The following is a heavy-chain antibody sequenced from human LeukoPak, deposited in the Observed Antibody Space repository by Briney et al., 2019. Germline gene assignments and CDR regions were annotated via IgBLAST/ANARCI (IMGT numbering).Heavy chain of an antibody. CDR2: ISSDGTAT. D-gene: IGHD3-3*01. Sequence: AGGSLRLSCVASGFIFDDYVMHWVRQAPRKGLEWVSLISSDGTATYYADSVRGRFTISRDNYKNSLDLQMNSLTVEDTALYYCAKDIGLTMGGPFYDFWSGYGPGVWGKGTTVTVSS. J-gene: IGHJ6*04. CDR3: AKDIGLTMGGPFYDFWSGYGPGV. V-gene: IGHV3-43D*04. CDR1: GFIFDDYV.